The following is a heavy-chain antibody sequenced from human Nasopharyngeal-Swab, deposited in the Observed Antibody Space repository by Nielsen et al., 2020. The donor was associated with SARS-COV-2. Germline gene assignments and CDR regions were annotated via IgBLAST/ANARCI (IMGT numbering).Heavy chain of an antibody. J-gene: IGHJ4*02. V-gene: IGHV3-73*01. D-gene: IGHD5-18*01. CDR3: THGDTAMVTGASY. CDR2: IRSKANSYAT. CDR1: GFTFSSSA. Sequence: WGSLRLSCAASGFTFSSSAMHWVRQASGTGLEWVGRIRSKANSYATAYAASVKGRFTISRDDSKNTAYLQMNSLKTEDTAVYYCTHGDTAMVTGASYWGQGTLVTVSS.